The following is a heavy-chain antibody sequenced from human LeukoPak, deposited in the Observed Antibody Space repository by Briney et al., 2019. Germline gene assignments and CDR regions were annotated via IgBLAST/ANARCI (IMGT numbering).Heavy chain of an antibody. Sequence: GGSLCLFCAASGFTFSDYYMTWIRQAPGRGLEWISYINGSSSDTKYADSVKGRFTISRDNAKNSLYLLMNSLRAEDTAVYYCARRGTTYCTVDSCHPNWFDPWGQGTLATVSS. J-gene: IGHJ5*02. CDR1: GFTFSDYY. D-gene: IGHD2-15*01. CDR2: INGSSSDT. CDR3: ARRGTTYCTVDSCHPNWFDP. V-gene: IGHV3-11*03.